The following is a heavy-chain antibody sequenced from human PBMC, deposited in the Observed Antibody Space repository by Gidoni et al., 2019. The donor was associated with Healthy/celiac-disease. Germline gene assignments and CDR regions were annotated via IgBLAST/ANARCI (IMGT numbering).Heavy chain of an antibody. CDR2: IDPSDSYT. J-gene: IGHJ3*02. Sequence: EVQLVQSGAEVKKPGESLRISCKGSGYSFTSYWISWVRQVPGKGLEWMGRIDPSDSYTNASPSFQGHVTISADKSISTAYLQWSSLKASDTAMYYCATPKGDYASAFDIWGQGTMVTVSS. D-gene: IGHD4-17*01. CDR1: GYSFTSYW. V-gene: IGHV5-10-1*03. CDR3: ATPKGDYASAFDI.